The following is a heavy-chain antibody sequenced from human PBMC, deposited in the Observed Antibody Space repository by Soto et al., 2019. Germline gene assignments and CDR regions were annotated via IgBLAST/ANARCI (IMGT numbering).Heavy chain of an antibody. V-gene: IGHV2-5*02. D-gene: IGHD2-15*01. CDR1: GFSLSTSGVG. Sequence: QITLKESGPTLVKPTQTLTLTCTFSGFSLSTSGVGVGWIRQPPGKALEWIALIYWDDDKRYSPSLKSRLTITKDTSKNQVVLTMTNMDPVDSATYYCAHSLGYCSGGICIKSYDFDYWGQGTLVTVSS. CDR2: IYWDDDK. J-gene: IGHJ4*02. CDR3: AHSLGYCSGGICIKSYDFDY.